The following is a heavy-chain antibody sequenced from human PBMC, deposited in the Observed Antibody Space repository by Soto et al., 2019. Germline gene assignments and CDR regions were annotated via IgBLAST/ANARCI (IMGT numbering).Heavy chain of an antibody. Sequence: GGSLRLSCAASGFTFSSYAMSWVRQAPGKGLEWVSAISGSGGSTYYADSVKGRFTISRDNSKNTLYLQMNSLRAEDTAVYYCASALYYYDSSGHGAFDIWGQGTMVTVSS. CDR1: GFTFSSYA. CDR3: ASALYYYDSSGHGAFDI. CDR2: ISGSGGST. J-gene: IGHJ3*02. V-gene: IGHV3-23*01. D-gene: IGHD3-22*01.